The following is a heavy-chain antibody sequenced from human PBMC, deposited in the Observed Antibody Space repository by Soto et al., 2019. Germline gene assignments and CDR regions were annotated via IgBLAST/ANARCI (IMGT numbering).Heavy chain of an antibody. CDR2: ISYDGSNK. V-gene: IGHV3-30-3*01. Sequence: PGGSLRLSCAASGFTFSSYAMHWVRQAPGKGLEWVAVISYDGSNKYYADSVKGRFTISRDNSKNTLYLQMNSLRAEDTAVYYCARGGIAARQWGYYGMDVWGQGTTVTVSS. J-gene: IGHJ6*02. D-gene: IGHD6-6*01. CDR3: ARGGIAARQWGYYGMDV. CDR1: GFTFSSYA.